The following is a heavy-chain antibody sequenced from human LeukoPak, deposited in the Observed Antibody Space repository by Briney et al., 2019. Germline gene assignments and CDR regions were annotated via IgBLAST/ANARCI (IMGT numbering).Heavy chain of an antibody. CDR2: IYHRGST. Sequence: SETLSLTCTVSGGSISSGGYYWSWIRQPPGKGLEWIGYIYHRGSTSYNPSLKSRVTISVDTSKNQFSLKLSSVTAADTAVYYCARDRHAHDYGGNSGGYDYWGQGTLVTVSS. J-gene: IGHJ4*02. V-gene: IGHV4-30-2*01. CDR1: GGSISSGGYY. CDR3: ARDRHAHDYGGNSGGYDY. D-gene: IGHD4-23*01.